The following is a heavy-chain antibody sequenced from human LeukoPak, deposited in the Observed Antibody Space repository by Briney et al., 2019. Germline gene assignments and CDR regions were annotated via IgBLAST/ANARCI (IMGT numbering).Heavy chain of an antibody. D-gene: IGHD3-22*01. Sequence: TGGSLRLSCAASGFTFSTYWMSWVRQAPGKGLEWVAKIKEDGSERYYVDSVKGRFTISRDNSKNTLYLQMNSLRAEDTAVYYCAKHTMIVVVITTGDYWGQGTLVTVSS. CDR1: GFTFSTYW. V-gene: IGHV3-7*03. CDR2: IKEDGSER. J-gene: IGHJ4*02. CDR3: AKHTMIVVVITTGDY.